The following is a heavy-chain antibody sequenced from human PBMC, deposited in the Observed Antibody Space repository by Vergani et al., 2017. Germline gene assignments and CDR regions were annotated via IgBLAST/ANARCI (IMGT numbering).Heavy chain of an antibody. CDR3: ARDYGYCSSTSCLYYFDY. D-gene: IGHD2-2*01. CDR2: IIPIFGTA. V-gene: IGHV1-69*13. CDR1: GGTFSSYA. J-gene: IGHJ4*02. Sequence: QVQLVQSGAEVKKPGSSVKVSCKASGGTFSSYAISWVRQAPGQGLEWMGRIIPIFGTANYAQKFQGRVTITADESTSTAYMELSSLRSEDTAVYYCARDYGYCSSTSCLYYFDYWGQGTLVTVSS.